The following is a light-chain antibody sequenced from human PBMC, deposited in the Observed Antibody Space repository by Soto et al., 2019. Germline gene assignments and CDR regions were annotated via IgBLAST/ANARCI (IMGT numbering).Light chain of an antibody. CDR2: AAS. J-gene: IGKJ5*01. CDR1: QVMSSW. CDR3: QQTDTLPST. V-gene: IGKV1D-12*01. Sequence: DIQMTQSPSSVSAAVGERVTITCRASQVMSSWLAWYQQKPGKAPKLLIFAASTLQSGVPSRFSGSGSRTDFTLTITSLQPEDIVTYYCQQTDTLPSTFGQGTRLEIK.